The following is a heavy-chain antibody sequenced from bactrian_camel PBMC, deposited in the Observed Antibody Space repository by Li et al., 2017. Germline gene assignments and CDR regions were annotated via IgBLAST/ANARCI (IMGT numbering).Heavy chain of an antibody. CDR2: LNSDGTT. Sequence: HVQLVESGGGSVQAGGSLRLSCALSGDTHSSYCMGWFRQAPGKKREGVASLNSDGTTTYLESVKGRFTISQDATGSILYLQMSNLKPEDSAMYYCAAAGRFSRSWFVFLGCNSGYWGQGTQVTVS. J-gene: IGHJ4*01. D-gene: IGHD6*01. CDR1: GDTHSSYC. V-gene: IGHV3S53*01. CDR3: AAAGRFSRSWFVFLGCNSGY.